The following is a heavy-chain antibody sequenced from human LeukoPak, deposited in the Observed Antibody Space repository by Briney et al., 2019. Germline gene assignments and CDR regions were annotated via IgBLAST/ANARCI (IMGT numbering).Heavy chain of an antibody. CDR2: ISWNSGSI. V-gene: IGHV3-9*01. CDR1: GFTFDDYA. J-gene: IGHJ4*02. Sequence: GRSLRLSCAASGFTFDDYAVHWVRHAPGKGLEWVSGISWNSGSIGYADSVKGRFTISRDNAKNSLYLQMNSLRAEDTALYYCVVSVPYYYDSSGYFDYWGQGTLVTVSS. D-gene: IGHD3-22*01. CDR3: VVSVPYYYDSSGYFDY.